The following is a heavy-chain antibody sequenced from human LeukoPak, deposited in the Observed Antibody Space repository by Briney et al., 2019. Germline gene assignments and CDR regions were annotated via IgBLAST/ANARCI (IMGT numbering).Heavy chain of an antibody. J-gene: IGHJ4*02. Sequence: ASVKVSCKASGGTFSSYAISWVRQAPGQGLAWMGRIIPILGIANYAQKFQGRVTITADKSTSTAYMELSSLRSEDTAVYYCARSLSGSYVFPYYFDYWGQGTLVTVSS. V-gene: IGHV1-69*04. CDR1: GGTFSSYA. D-gene: IGHD1-26*01. CDR3: ARSLSGSYVFPYYFDY. CDR2: IIPILGIA.